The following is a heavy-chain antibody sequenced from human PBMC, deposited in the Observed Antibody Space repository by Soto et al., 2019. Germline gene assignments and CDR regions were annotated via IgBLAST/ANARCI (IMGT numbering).Heavy chain of an antibody. CDR1: GFTFSNAW. CDR3: TTDYGSGSYYNYYYYYGMDV. D-gene: IGHD3-10*01. V-gene: IGHV3-15*07. J-gene: IGHJ6*02. CDR2: IKSKTDGGTT. Sequence: EVQLVESGGGLVKPGGSLRLSCAASGFTFSNAWMNWVRQAPGKGLEWVGCIKSKTDGGTTDYAAPVKGRFTISRDDSKNTLYLQMNSLKTEDTAVYYCTTDYGSGSYYNYYYYYGMDVWGQGTTVTVSS.